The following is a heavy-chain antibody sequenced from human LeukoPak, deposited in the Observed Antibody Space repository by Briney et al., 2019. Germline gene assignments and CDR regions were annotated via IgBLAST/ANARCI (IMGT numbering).Heavy chain of an antibody. CDR1: GGSVSSSSYY. J-gene: IGHJ4*02. CDR2: VYYSGST. D-gene: IGHD1-26*01. Sequence: SETLSLTCTVSGGSVSSSSYYWGWIRQPPGKGLEWIASVYYSGSTYYNPSLESRVTISVDTSKNQFSLKLRSVTAADTAVYYCAREGSVVGATGYWGQGTLVTVSS. CDR3: AREGSVVGATGY. V-gene: IGHV4-39*07.